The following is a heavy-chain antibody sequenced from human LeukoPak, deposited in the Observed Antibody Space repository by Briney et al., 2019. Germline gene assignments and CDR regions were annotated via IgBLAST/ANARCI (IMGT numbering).Heavy chain of an antibody. CDR1: GFTFSSYG. D-gene: IGHD3-10*01. CDR2: ISGSGGST. V-gene: IGHV3-23*01. Sequence: GGSLRLSCAASGFTFSSYGMSWVRQAPGKGLEWVSAISGSGGSTYYADSVKGRFTISRDNSKNTLYLQMNSLRAEDTAVYYCAKDMFAYYGSGSYDWGQGTLVTVSS. CDR3: AKDMFAYYGSGSYD. J-gene: IGHJ4*02.